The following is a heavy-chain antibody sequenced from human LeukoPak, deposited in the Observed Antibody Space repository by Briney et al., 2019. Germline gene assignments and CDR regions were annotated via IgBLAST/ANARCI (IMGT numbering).Heavy chain of an antibody. CDR3: ARLVIAVAGAGMDV. J-gene: IGHJ6*04. D-gene: IGHD6-19*01. V-gene: IGHV3-9*01. CDR1: GFTFDDYA. CDR2: ISWNSGSI. Sequence: GGSLRLSCAASGFTFDDYAMHWVRQAPGKGLEWVSGISWNSGSIGYADSVKGRFTISRDNAKNSLYLQMNSLRAEDTAVYYCARLVIAVAGAGMDVWGKGTTVTVSS.